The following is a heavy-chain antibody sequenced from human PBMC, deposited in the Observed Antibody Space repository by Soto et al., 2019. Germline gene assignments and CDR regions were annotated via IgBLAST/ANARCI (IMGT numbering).Heavy chain of an antibody. D-gene: IGHD6-13*01. CDR3: AKDQGSSWYEIDY. CDR1: GYSFMTYS. CDR2: ISGGSSTI. Sequence: GGSLRLSCAASGYSFMTYSMNWVRQAPGKGLEWVSYISGGSSTIYYADSVKGRFSISRDNAKNSLYLQMNSLRAEDTAIYYCAKDQGSSWYEIDYWGQGTLVTVSS. J-gene: IGHJ4*02. V-gene: IGHV3-48*01.